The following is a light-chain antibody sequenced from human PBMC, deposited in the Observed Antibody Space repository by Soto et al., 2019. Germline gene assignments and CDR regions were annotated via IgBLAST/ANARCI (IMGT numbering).Light chain of an antibody. CDR3: QKYSSVPV. V-gene: IGKV1-27*01. J-gene: IGKJ3*01. CDR2: AAS. CDR1: QGIRNY. Sequence: DIQMTQSPTSLSASVGDRVTITCRASQGIRNYVAWYQQIPGKAPKLLIYAASTLQSGVPSRFSGSGSGTDFTLTINGLHPEYCATYSCQKYSSVPVFGPGTKVEIK.